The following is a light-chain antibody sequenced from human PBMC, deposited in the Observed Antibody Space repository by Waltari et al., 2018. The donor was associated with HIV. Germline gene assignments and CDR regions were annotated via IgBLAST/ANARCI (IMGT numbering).Light chain of an antibody. CDR3: QQYYSWPLT. J-gene: IGKJ1*01. V-gene: IGKV3-15*01. CDR1: QSVSSN. Sequence: EIVMTQSPATLSVSPGERATLSCRASQSVSSNLAWYQQKPCQAPKVLIYGASTRATGIPARFSGSGSGTEFTLTISSLQSEDFAVYYCQQYYSWPLTFGQGTKVEIK. CDR2: GAS.